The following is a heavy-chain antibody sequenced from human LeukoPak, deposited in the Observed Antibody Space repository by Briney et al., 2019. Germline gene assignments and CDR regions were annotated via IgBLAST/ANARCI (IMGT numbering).Heavy chain of an antibody. J-gene: IGHJ4*02. CDR3: ARDTHDYGDY. Sequence: PSETLSLTCAVSGYSITSGYYWAWLRQPPGKGLEWIGSIFRSGSTYYNPSLTSQVTISVDTSKNQFSLKVRAVTAADTAVYYCARDTHDYGDYWGLGTLVTVSS. CDR1: GYSITSGYY. CDR2: IFRSGST. V-gene: IGHV4-38-2*02.